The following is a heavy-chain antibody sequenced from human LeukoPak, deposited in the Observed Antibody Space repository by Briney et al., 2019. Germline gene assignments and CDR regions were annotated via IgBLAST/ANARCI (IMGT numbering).Heavy chain of an antibody. CDR3: ARGRRFGELSHPTYYFDY. Sequence: GGSLRLSCAASGFTFSSYSMNWVRQAPGKGLEWVSSISSRNSYIYYADSEKGRFTISRDNAKNSLYLQMNSLRSEDTAVYYCARGRRFGELSHPTYYFDYWGQGTQVTVSS. V-gene: IGHV3-21*01. J-gene: IGHJ4*02. CDR2: ISSRNSYI. CDR1: GFTFSSYS. D-gene: IGHD3-10*01.